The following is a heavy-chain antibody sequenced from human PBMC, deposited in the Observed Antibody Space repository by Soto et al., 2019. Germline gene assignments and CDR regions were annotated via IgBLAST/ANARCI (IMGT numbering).Heavy chain of an antibody. CDR1: GGSISTYY. Sequence: SETLSLTCTVTGGSISTYYWSWIRQPPGKGLEWIGHIYYTGNTNYNPSLKSRVTISVDTSTNRFSLRLRSVSAADTAVYYCARVAYDFWSGYLFDPWGQGTLVTVSS. J-gene: IGHJ5*02. D-gene: IGHD3-3*01. CDR3: ARVAYDFWSGYLFDP. V-gene: IGHV4-59*12. CDR2: IYYTGNT.